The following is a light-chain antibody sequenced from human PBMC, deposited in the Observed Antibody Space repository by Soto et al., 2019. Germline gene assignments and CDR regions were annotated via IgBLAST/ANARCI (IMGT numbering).Light chain of an antibody. CDR1: QFISTY. CDR3: QQYNNWLRT. V-gene: IGKV1-39*01. CDR2: TTS. Sequence: DIQMTQSPSSLSASVGDRVTITCRPSQFISTYLNWYQQKPGKAPNLLIYTTSSLHSGVPARFSGSGSGTEFTLTISSLQSEDFAVYYCQQYNNWLRTFGQGTKVDIK. J-gene: IGKJ1*01.